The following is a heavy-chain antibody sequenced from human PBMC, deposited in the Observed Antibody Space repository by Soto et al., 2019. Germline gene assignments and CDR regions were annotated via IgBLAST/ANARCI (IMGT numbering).Heavy chain of an antibody. J-gene: IGHJ6*03. CDR2: ISAYNGNT. CDR1: GYTFTSYG. Sequence: ASVKVSCKASGYTFTSYGISWVRQAPGQGLEWMGWISAYNGNTNYAQKLQGRVTMTTDTSTSTAYMELRSLRSDDTAVYYCARSVDYDFWSGYYYYYYMDVWGKGTTVTVS. CDR3: ARSVDYDFWSGYYYYYYMDV. V-gene: IGHV1-18*01. D-gene: IGHD3-3*01.